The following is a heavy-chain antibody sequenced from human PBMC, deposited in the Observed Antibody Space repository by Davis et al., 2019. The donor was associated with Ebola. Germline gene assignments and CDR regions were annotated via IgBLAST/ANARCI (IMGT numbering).Heavy chain of an antibody. CDR1: GVTFTSNR. Sequence: ESLSLSCAVSGVTFTSNRINCVRHAPGKGLAWVSFISSSTNYIYSADSVKGRSTVSRDNAKNSLYRQMNSRRAEDTDVYYCVRDPALVVTGGGWFFGLGGRGNLGTVST. V-gene: IGHV3-21*01. CDR3: VRDPALVVTGGGWFFGL. J-gene: IGHJ2*01. D-gene: IGHD2-21*02. CDR2: ISSSTNYI.